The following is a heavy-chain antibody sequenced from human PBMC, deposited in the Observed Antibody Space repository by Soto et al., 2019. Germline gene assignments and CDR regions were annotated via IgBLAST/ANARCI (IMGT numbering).Heavy chain of an antibody. CDR1: GYTFTSYY. J-gene: IGHJ4*02. CDR2: INPSGGST. Sequence: QVQLVQSGAEVKKPGASVKVSCKASGYTFTSYYMHWVRQAPGQGLEWMGIINPSGGSTSYAQKFXGXVXXTRDPATSTVYMELSSLRSEDTAVYYCAIYPGTHYWGQGTLVTVSS. D-gene: IGHD1-7*01. V-gene: IGHV1-46*01. CDR3: AIYPGTHY.